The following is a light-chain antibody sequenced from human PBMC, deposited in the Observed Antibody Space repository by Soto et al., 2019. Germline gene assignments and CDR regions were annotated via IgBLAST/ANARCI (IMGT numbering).Light chain of an antibody. CDR3: QQYNNWPPT. CDR1: QSVTTR. J-gene: IGKJ1*01. V-gene: IGKV3-15*01. Sequence: TQSPRTLSLSPGERVTLSCRASQSVTTRLAWYQQKPGQAPRLLIYGASNRATGIPARFSGSGSGTEFTLTISSLQSENFAVYYCQQYNNWPPTFGQGTKVDNK. CDR2: GAS.